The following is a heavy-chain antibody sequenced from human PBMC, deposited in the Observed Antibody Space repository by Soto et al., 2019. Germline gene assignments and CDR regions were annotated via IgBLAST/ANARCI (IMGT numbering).Heavy chain of an antibody. V-gene: IGHV3-30-3*01. CDR2: ISYDGSNK. CDR1: GFTFSSYA. J-gene: IGHJ2*01. D-gene: IGHD1-26*01. CDR3: ARGAGWAAYWYFDL. Sequence: SLRLSCAASGFTFSSYAMHWVRQAPGKGLEWVAVISYDGSNKYYADSVKGRFTISRDNSKNTLYLQMNSLRAEDTAVYYCARGAGWAAYWYFDLWGRGTLVTVSS.